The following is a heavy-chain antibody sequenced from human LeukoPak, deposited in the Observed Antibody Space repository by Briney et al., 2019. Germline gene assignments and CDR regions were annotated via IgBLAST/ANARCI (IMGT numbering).Heavy chain of an antibody. Sequence: GGSLRLSCSASGFTFSSYAMHWVRQAPGKGLEYVSAISSNGGSTYYADSVKGRFTISRDNSKNTLYLRMNSLRAEDTAVYYCAKIYCSGGSCYFDYWGQGTLVTVSS. D-gene: IGHD2-15*01. J-gene: IGHJ4*02. CDR3: AKIYCSGGSCYFDY. CDR2: ISSNGGST. CDR1: GFTFSSYA. V-gene: IGHV3-64*04.